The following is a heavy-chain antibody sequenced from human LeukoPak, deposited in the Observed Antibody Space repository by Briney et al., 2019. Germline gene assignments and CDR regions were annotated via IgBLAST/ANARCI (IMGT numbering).Heavy chain of an antibody. Sequence: GGSLRLSCAASGFTFDDYAMHWVRQAPGKGLEWVSSISGSGASTYYADSVKGRFTISRDNSKNTLYLQMNSLRAEDTALYYCAKDKSGGWELLRDHDAFDIWGQGTMVTVSS. CDR2: ISGSGAST. D-gene: IGHD1-26*01. CDR1: GFTFDDYA. J-gene: IGHJ3*02. V-gene: IGHV3-23*01. CDR3: AKDKSGGWELLRDHDAFDI.